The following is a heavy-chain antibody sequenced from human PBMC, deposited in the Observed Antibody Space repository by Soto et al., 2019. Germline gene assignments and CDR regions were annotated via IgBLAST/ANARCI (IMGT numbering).Heavy chain of an antibody. Sequence: EVQLLESGGALVQPGGSLRISCATSGFTFSSYAMNWVRQAQGKGLELVSAMSGSGISTSYAASGKGRFTISRDNPKNTLYRHMNSLRAEDTAVYDCARNDSGGLLDYWGQGTLGSVSS. V-gene: IGHV3-23*01. CDR2: MSGSGIST. D-gene: IGHD3-22*01. J-gene: IGHJ4*02. CDR1: GFTFSSYA. CDR3: ARNDSGGLLDY.